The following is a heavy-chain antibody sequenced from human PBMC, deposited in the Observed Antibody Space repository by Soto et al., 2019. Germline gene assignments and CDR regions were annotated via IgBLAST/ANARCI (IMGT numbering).Heavy chain of an antibody. Sequence: SETLSLTCAVSGGSVSSTYWWSWVRQPPGKGLEWIGEIYHSGSANYNPSLKSRVTISVDNSKNQFSLNLNSVTAADTAVYYCARYNAASGTYYFDYWGQGTXVTVSS. CDR3: ARYNAASGTYYFDY. CDR1: GGSVSSTYW. V-gene: IGHV4-4*02. CDR2: IYHSGSA. J-gene: IGHJ4*02. D-gene: IGHD6-13*01.